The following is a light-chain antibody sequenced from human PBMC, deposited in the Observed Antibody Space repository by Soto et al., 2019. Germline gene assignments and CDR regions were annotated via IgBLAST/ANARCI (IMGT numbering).Light chain of an antibody. V-gene: IGLV2-14*01. J-gene: IGLJ2*01. CDR3: SSYTSSTTRV. CDR1: SSDIGAYNY. Sequence: QSALTQPASVSGSPGQSITISCTGTSSDIGAYNYVSWYQQHPGKAPRLIIYEVSDRPSGISNRFSGSKSGNMASLTISGLQAEDEADYYCSSYTSSTTRVFGGGTKVTVL. CDR2: EVS.